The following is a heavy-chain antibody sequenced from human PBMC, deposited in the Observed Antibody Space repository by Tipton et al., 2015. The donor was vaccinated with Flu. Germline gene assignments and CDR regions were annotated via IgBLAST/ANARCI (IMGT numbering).Heavy chain of an antibody. V-gene: IGHV3-7*03. CDR1: GFTFSSYW. D-gene: IGHD2-2*02. CDR3: AKEVGYCSTTTCYKPFDY. Sequence: QLVQSGGGLVQPGGSLRLSCAASGFTFSSYWMSWVRQAPGKGLEWVANIKQDGSERHYVDSVKGRFTISRDNSKNTLFLQMNNLRAEDTAVYYCAKEVGYCSTTTCYKPFDYWGQGTLVTVSS. CDR2: IKQDGSER. J-gene: IGHJ4*02.